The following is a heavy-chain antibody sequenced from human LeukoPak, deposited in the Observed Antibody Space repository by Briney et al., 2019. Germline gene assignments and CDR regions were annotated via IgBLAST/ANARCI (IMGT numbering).Heavy chain of an antibody. V-gene: IGHV4-59*08. J-gene: IGHJ4*02. D-gene: IGHD2-21*02. CDR2: IYDSGST. Sequence: PSETLSLTCTVSGGSISSYYWSWIRQPPGKGLEWIGYIYDSGSTDYNPSLKSRSTISVDTSKNQFSLKLSSVTAADTAVYYCAGRGRNDYYFDYWGQGTLVTVSS. CDR3: AGRGRNDYYFDY. CDR1: GGSISSYY.